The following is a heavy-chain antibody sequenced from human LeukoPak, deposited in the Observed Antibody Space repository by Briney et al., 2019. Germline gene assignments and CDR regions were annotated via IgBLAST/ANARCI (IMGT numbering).Heavy chain of an antibody. J-gene: IGHJ3*02. CDR1: GGSISSSNYY. V-gene: IGHV4-39*02. Sequence: SETLSLTCTVSGGSISSSNYYWGWTRQPPGKGLEWFGSISYSGGTAYNPSLWGRVTISVDTSKNQFSLKLNSVTAADTAVYYCAREVEYYDSSGYRPHAFDIWGQGTEVIVSS. D-gene: IGHD3-22*01. CDR2: ISYSGGT. CDR3: AREVEYYDSSGYRPHAFDI.